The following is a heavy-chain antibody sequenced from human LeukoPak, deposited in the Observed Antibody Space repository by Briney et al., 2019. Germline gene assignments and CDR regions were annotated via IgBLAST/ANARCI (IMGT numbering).Heavy chain of an antibody. CDR3: ARLAAAGPLNYYYYMDV. Sequence: SETLSLTCSVSGGSLNSYSHKWGWIRQPPGKGLEWVGSVYYTGSTTYNPSLSSRVSISRDTSKSQFSLKLSSVTAADTAVYYCARLAAAGPLNYYYYMDVWGKGTTVTVSS. D-gene: IGHD6-13*01. J-gene: IGHJ6*03. CDR1: GGSLNSYSHK. V-gene: IGHV4-39*07. CDR2: VYYTGST.